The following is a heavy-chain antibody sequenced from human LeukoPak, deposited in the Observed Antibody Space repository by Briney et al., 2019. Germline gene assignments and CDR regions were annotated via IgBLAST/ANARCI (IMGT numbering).Heavy chain of an antibody. Sequence: EASVKVSCKASGYSFSSYGISWVRQAPGQGLEWMGWISAYNGNTNYAQRLKGRVTMTTDTSTSTVYMELRSLTSDDTAVYYCARVPSGGPFDYWGQGTLVTVSS. CDR2: ISAYNGNT. CDR1: GYSFSSYG. J-gene: IGHJ4*02. CDR3: ARVPSGGPFDY. V-gene: IGHV1-18*01. D-gene: IGHD2-15*01.